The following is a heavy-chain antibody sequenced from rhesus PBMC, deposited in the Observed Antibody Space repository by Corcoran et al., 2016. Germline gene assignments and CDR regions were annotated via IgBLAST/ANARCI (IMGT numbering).Heavy chain of an antibody. V-gene: IGHV4-65*01. J-gene: IGHJ4*01. D-gene: IGHD6-43*01. CDR1: GGSVSSSNW. CDR3: AREDPGGIAAAGVDY. Sequence: QVQLQESGPGLVKPSETLSLTCAVSGGSVSSSNWWSWIRQPPGKGLEWIGYISGSSGSTYYNPSLRSRVTMSTDTSKNQFSLKLSSGTAADTAVYYCAREDPGGIAAAGVDYWGQGVLVTVSS. CDR2: ISGSSGST.